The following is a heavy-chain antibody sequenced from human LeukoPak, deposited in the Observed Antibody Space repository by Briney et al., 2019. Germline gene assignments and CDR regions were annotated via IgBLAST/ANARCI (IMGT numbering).Heavy chain of an antibody. Sequence: ASVKISCKASGYTFTCYGISWVRQAPGQGIEWMGWISAYNGNTNYAQKLQGRVTMSTDTSTSTAYMELRSLRSDDTAGYYCARDNGGNPFDYWGQGTLVTVSS. CDR2: ISAYNGNT. V-gene: IGHV1-18*01. CDR1: GYTFTCYG. J-gene: IGHJ4*02. CDR3: ARDNGGNPFDY. D-gene: IGHD4-23*01.